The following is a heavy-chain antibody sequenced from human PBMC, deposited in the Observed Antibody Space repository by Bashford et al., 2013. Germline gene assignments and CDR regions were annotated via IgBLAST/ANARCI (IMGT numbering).Heavy chain of an antibody. J-gene: IGHJ4*02. CDR3: ARLLHFESSLYRPADF. D-gene: IGHD3-22*01. V-gene: IGHV3-7*05. Sequence: GSLRLSCAASRIPRLLPTPLDVWGPARRPGKGPGKWVANIKDDGSETAYVDSVKGRFTISRDNARKSLSLQMNSLRAEDTAVYFCARLLHFESSLYRPADFWGQGTLVTVSS. CDR1: RIPRLLPTPL. CDR2: IKDDGSET.